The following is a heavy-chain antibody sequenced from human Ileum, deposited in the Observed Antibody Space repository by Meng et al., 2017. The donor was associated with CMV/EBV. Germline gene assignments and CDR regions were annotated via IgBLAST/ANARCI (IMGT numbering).Heavy chain of an antibody. CDR2: ISGSGGST. CDR1: GFTFSSYA. V-gene: IGHV3-23*01. D-gene: IGHD3-16*01. J-gene: IGHJ4*02. CDR3: ARVALRPHYYFDY. Sequence: CAASGFTFSSYAMSWVRQAPGKGLEWVSAISGSGGSTYYADSVKGRFTISRDNSKNTLYLQMNSLRAEDTAVYYCARVALRPHYYFDYWGQGTLVTVSS.